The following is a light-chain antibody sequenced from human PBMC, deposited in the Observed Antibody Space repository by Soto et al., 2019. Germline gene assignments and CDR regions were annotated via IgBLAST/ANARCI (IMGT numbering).Light chain of an antibody. V-gene: IGKV1-27*01. Sequence: DIQMTQSPSYLSAYVGDRVTITCRASRGISNYLAWYQQKPGKVPKVLIYAASTLTSGVPSRFSGSGSGTDFTLTISSLQPEDGATYYCQNYNPPPLTFGRGTKVEIK. CDR1: RGISNY. J-gene: IGKJ1*01. CDR3: QNYNPPPLT. CDR2: AAS.